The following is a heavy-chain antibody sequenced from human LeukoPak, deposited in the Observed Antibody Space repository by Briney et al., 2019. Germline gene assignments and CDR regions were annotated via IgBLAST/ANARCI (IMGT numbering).Heavy chain of an antibody. CDR3: APLGPAPKPSLPRSMGATLAYYFDY. V-gene: IGHV3-30*02. J-gene: IGHJ4*02. D-gene: IGHD1-26*01. CDR1: GFTFSSYG. CDR2: IRYDGSNK. Sequence: GGSLRLSCAASGFTFSSYGMHWVRQAPGKGLEWVAFIRYDGSNKYYADSVKGRFTISRDNSKNTLYLQINSLRAEDTAVYYCAPLGPAPKPSLPRSMGATLAYYFDYWGQGTLVTVSS.